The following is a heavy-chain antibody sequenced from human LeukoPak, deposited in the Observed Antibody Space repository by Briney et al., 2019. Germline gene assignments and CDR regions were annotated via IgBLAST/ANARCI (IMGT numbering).Heavy chain of an antibody. Sequence: PSETLCLTCTVSGGSISSGSYYWSWIRQPAGKGLEWIGRIYTSGSTNYNPSLKSRVTISVDTSKNQFSLKLSSVTAADTAVYYCAREYQLLLGRFDPWGQGTLVTVSS. CDR1: GGSISSGSYY. V-gene: IGHV4-61*02. J-gene: IGHJ5*02. D-gene: IGHD2-2*01. CDR2: IYTSGST. CDR3: AREYQLLLGRFDP.